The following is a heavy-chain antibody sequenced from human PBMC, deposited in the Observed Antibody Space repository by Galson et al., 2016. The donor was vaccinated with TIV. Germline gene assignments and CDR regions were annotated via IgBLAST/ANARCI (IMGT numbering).Heavy chain of an antibody. V-gene: IGHV3-48*03. CDR1: GFIFNNYE. D-gene: IGHD3-22*01. Sequence: SLRLSCAASGFIFNNYEFNWVRQGPGKGLEWVSHISRSDTTIYYADSVKGRFTISRDNARNSLYLQMNSLRAEDTAVYYCARDLADNSDYYPTPFDFWGQGTLVTVS. J-gene: IGHJ4*02. CDR3: ARDLADNSDYYPTPFDF. CDR2: ISRSDTTI.